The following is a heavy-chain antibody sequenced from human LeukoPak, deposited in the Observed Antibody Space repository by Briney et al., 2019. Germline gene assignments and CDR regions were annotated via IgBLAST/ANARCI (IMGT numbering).Heavy chain of an antibody. J-gene: IGHJ4*02. V-gene: IGHV3-9*01. CDR1: GFTFDDCA. D-gene: IGHD7-27*01. Sequence: GGSLRLSCAASGFTFDDCAMHWVRQAPGKGLEWVSGISWNSGSIGYADSVKGRFTISRDNAKNSLYLQMNSLRAEDTALYYCAKDMGLTGDLRTLDYWGQGTLVTVSS. CDR3: AKDMGLTGDLRTLDY. CDR2: ISWNSGSI.